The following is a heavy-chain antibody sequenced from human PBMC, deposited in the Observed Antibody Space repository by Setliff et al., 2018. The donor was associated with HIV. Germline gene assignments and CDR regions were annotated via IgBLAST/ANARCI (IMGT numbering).Heavy chain of an antibody. J-gene: IGHJ6*02. D-gene: IGHD3-22*01. CDR1: GGSISSDY. CDR3: ARSRTSSGYYGVTGYGMDV. V-gene: IGHV4-59*01. CDR2: IYYSGST. Sequence: SETLSLTCTVSGGSISSDYWSWIRQPPGKGLEWIGYIYYSGSTNYNPSLKSRVTISVATSKNQFSLKLNSVTNADTAVYYCARSRTSSGYYGVTGYGMDVWGQGTTVTVSS.